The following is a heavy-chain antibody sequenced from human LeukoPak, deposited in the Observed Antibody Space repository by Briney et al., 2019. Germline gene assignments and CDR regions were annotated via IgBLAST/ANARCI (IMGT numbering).Heavy chain of an antibody. J-gene: IGHJ4*02. CDR1: GYTFTDYY. V-gene: IGHV1-2*02. Sequence: ASVQDSCKTSGYTFTDYYMHWVRQAPGQGLEWMGWINPNSGGTKYAQRFQGRVTMTRDTSITTTYMELSRLASDDTALYYCARYSSAWMTFDYWGQGPLVTVSS. CDR2: INPNSGGT. D-gene: IGHD6-19*01. CDR3: ARYSSAWMTFDY.